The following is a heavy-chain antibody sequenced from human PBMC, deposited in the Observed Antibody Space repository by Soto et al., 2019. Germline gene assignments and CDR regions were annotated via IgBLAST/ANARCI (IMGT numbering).Heavy chain of an antibody. CDR1: GGTFSSYA. V-gene: IGHV1-69*12. CDR3: ARVVSGYCSGGSCLYFDY. D-gene: IGHD2-15*01. CDR2: IIPIFGTA. J-gene: IGHJ4*02. Sequence: QVQLVQSGAEVKKPGSSVKVSCKASGGTFSSYAISWVRQAPGQGLEWMGGIIPIFGTANYAQKFQGRVTITADESTSTAYMELSSLRSEDTAVYYCARVVSGYCSGGSCLYFDYWGQGTLVTVSS.